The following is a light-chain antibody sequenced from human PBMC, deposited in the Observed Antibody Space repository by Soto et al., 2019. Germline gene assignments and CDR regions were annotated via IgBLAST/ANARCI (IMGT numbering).Light chain of an antibody. J-gene: IGKJ1*01. V-gene: IGKV1-5*03. CDR3: QQYSDSSGA. CDR1: QNINSW. CDR2: EAS. Sequence: DIQMTQSPSTLSASVGDRVTITCRASQNINSWLAWYQQKPGKAPNLLIYEASSLESGVPSRFGGSGSGTEFTLTISSLQPDDFATYYCQQYSDSSGAFGQGTRVEIK.